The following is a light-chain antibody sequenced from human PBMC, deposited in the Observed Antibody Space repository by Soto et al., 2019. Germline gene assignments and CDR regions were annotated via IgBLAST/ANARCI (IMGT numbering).Light chain of an antibody. CDR1: QSVFNSY. CDR2: ATS. J-gene: IGKJ2*01. CDR3: PQYGRSPRT. V-gene: IGKV3-20*01. Sequence: EIVLTQSPGTLSLSPGERATLSCRASQSVFNSYLAGTQQKPGQAPRLPIYATSSRATDIPDRFRGRGSGTDFTLTISRLEAEDFAGYFCPQYGRSPRTFGQGTRLDIK.